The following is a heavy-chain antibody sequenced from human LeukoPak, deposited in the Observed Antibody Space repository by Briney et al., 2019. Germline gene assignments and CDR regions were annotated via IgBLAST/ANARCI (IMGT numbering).Heavy chain of an antibody. CDR3: ARETAVSGGVFFDD. Sequence: GGSLRLSCAASEFTFSSYWMNWVRETRGKGGVWVSRISRDGRRKICGDSVKRRFTISRDNAKNTLYLQMNSLRAEDTAVYYCARETAVSGGVFFDDWGQGTLVTVSS. D-gene: IGHD1-14*01. J-gene: IGHJ4*02. CDR1: EFTFSSYW. CDR2: ISRDGRRK. V-gene: IGHV3-74*01.